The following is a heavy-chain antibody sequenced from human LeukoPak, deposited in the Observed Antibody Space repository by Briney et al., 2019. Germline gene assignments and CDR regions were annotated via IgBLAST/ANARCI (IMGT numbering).Heavy chain of an antibody. J-gene: IGHJ4*02. Sequence: GSLRLSCAASGFTFSRYWMTWVRQAPGKGLEWVANIKEDGSEKNYVDSAMGRFTISRDIAKNSLYLQMNSLRAEDTAVYYCAIAAGWEQAYWGQGTLVTVSS. CDR1: GFTFSRYW. CDR2: IKEDGSEK. CDR3: AIAAGWEQAY. D-gene: IGHD1-26*01. V-gene: IGHV3-7*01.